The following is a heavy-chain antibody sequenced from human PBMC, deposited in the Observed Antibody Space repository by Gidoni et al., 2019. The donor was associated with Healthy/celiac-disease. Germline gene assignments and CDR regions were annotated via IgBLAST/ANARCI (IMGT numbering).Heavy chain of an antibody. CDR3: ARHYCSSTSCSPWNYYYYGMDV. CDR2: IIPIFGTA. J-gene: IGHJ6*02. CDR1: GGTFSSYA. V-gene: IGHV1-69*01. D-gene: IGHD2-2*01. Sequence: QVQLVQSGAEVKKPGSSVKVSCKASGGTFSSYAISWVRQAPGQGLEWMGEIIPIFGTANYAQKFQGRVTITADESTSTAYMELSSLRSEDTAVYYCARHYCSSTSCSPWNYYYYGMDVWGQGTTVTVSS.